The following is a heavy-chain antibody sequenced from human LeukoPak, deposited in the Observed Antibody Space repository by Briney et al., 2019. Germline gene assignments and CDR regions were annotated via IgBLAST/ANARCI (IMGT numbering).Heavy chain of an antibody. Sequence: ASVKVSCKASGYTFTGYYMHWGRQAPGQGLEWMGWINPNSGGTNYAQKFQGRVTMTRDTSISTAYMELSRLRSDDTAVYYCARVSDFWSGYYPMDVWGKGTTVTVSS. J-gene: IGHJ6*03. CDR3: ARVSDFWSGYYPMDV. CDR1: GYTFTGYY. D-gene: IGHD3-3*01. V-gene: IGHV1-2*02. CDR2: INPNSGGT.